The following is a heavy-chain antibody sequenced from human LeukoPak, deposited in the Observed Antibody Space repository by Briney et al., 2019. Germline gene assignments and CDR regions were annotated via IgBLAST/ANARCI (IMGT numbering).Heavy chain of an antibody. CDR1: GFTFSSYS. CDR2: INSDGSST. V-gene: IGHV3-74*01. J-gene: IGHJ4*02. CDR3: ARDKVYYGSGTYGY. D-gene: IGHD3-10*01. Sequence: GGSLRLSCAASGFTFSSYSMNWVRHVPGKGLVWVSHINSDGSSTSYADSVKGRFTISRDNAKNTLYLQMNSLRAEDTAVYFCARDKVYYGSGTYGYWGQGTLVTVSS.